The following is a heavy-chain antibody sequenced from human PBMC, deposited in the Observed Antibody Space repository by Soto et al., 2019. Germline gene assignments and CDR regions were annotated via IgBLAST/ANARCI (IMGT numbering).Heavy chain of an antibody. CDR1: GFTFSSYG. D-gene: IGHD5-18*01. V-gene: IGHV3-30*18. CDR3: AKERRGYSYGYPYYLEE. J-gene: IGHJ4*01. Sequence: PWGSLRLSCAASGFTFSSYGMHWVRQAPGKGLEWVAVISYDVSNKYYADSVKGRFTISRDNSKNTLYLQMNSLRAEDTAVYYCAKERRGYSYGYPYYLEELGQETLVDGSA. CDR2: ISYDVSNK.